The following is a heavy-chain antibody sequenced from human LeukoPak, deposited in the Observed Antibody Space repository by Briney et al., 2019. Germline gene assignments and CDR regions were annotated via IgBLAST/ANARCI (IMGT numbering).Heavy chain of an antibody. Sequence: GASVKVSCKGSGFTFTSSAVQWVGQARGQRVEGIGWIVVGSGNTNYAQKFQERVTITRDMSTSTAYMELSSLRSEDTAVYYCAAGNYGSSWYAKFDYWGQGTLVTVSS. CDR3: AAGNYGSSWYAKFDY. CDR2: IVVGSGNT. D-gene: IGHD6-13*01. CDR1: GFTFTSSA. V-gene: IGHV1-58*01. J-gene: IGHJ4*02.